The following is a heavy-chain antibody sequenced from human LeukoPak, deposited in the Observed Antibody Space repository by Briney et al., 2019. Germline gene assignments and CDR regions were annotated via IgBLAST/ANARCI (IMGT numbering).Heavy chain of an antibody. J-gene: IGHJ4*02. CDR3: GGVRPRGWLRF. CDR2: IYYSGST. V-gene: IGHV4-59*01. D-gene: IGHD2-15*01. CDR1: GGSISSYY. Sequence: SETLSLTCTVSGGSISSYYWSWIRQPPGKGLEWIEYIYYSGSTNYNPSLKSRVTISVDTSKNQFSLKLSSVTAADTAVFYCGGVRPRGWLRFWGQGNLGPGS.